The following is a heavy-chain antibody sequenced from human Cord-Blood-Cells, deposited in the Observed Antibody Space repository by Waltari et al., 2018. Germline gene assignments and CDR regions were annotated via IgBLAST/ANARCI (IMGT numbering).Heavy chain of an antibody. CDR1: GGTFSSSP. D-gene: IGHD6-6*01. J-gene: IGHJ6*02. Sequence: QVQLVQSGAEVKKPGSSVKVSCTASGGTFSSSPISWLRQAPGQGLEWMGGIIPIFGTANYAQKFQGRVTITADESTSTAYMELSSLRSEDTAVYYCARDDSSSSYYYGMDVWGQGTTVTVSS. V-gene: IGHV1-69*12. CDR3: ARDDSSSSYYYGMDV. CDR2: IIPIFGTA.